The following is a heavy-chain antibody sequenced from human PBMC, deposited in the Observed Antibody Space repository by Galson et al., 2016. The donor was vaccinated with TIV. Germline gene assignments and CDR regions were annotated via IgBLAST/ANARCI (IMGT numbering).Heavy chain of an antibody. D-gene: IGHD6-19*01. CDR2: INSDDSST. CDR3: ARAGYSGGWPYIYYGMDV. V-gene: IGHV3-74*01. CDR1: AFTFSNYW. J-gene: IGHJ6*02. Sequence: SLRLSCAASAFTFSNYWMHWVRQAPGKGLVWVSRINSDDSSTTYADSVKGRFTISRDNAKNTLYLQMNSLRAEDTALYYCARAGYSGGWPYIYYGMDVWGQGTTVTVSS.